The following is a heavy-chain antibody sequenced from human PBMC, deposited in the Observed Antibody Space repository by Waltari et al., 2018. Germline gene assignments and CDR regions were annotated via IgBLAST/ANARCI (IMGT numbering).Heavy chain of an antibody. CDR2: IYTSGST. V-gene: IGHV4-4*07. D-gene: IGHD1-26*01. CDR3: ARDGRIVGAYYGMDV. J-gene: IGHJ6*02. Sequence: QVQLQESGPGLVKPSETLSLTCTVSGGSISSYYWSWIRQPAGTGLEWIGRIYTSGSTNYNPSLKSRVTMSVDTSKNQFSLKLSSVTAADTAVYYCARDGRIVGAYYGMDVWGQGTTVTVSS. CDR1: GGSISSYY.